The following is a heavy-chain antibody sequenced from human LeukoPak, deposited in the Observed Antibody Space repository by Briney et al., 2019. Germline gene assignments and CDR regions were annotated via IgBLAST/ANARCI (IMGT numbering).Heavy chain of an antibody. Sequence: SETLSLTCTVSGGSISSYYWSWIRQPPGKGLEWIGYIYYSGSTNYNPSLKSRVTISVDTSKNQFSLKLSSVTAADTAVYYRAREVSSGWYDYWGQGTLVTVSS. J-gene: IGHJ4*02. V-gene: IGHV4-59*01. CDR1: GGSISSYY. CDR3: AREVSSGWYDY. D-gene: IGHD6-19*01. CDR2: IYYSGST.